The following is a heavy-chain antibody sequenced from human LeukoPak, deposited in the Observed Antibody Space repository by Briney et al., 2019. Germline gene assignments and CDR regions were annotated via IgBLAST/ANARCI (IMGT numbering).Heavy chain of an antibody. J-gene: IGHJ3*02. D-gene: IGHD4-17*01. CDR1: GGSISSHY. Sequence: PPETLSLTCTVSGGSISSHYWSWIRQPPGKGLEWIGHISYIGSTNYNPSLKSRVTISVDTSKNQFSLKLSSVTAADAAVDFCARDPTTVTKGLDIWGQGTMVTVSS. V-gene: IGHV4-59*11. CDR2: ISYIGST. CDR3: ARDPTTVTKGLDI.